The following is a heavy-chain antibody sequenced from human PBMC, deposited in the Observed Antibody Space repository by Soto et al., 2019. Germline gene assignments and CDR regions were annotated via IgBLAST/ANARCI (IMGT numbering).Heavy chain of an antibody. CDR2: IKQDGSEK. V-gene: IGHV3-7*01. J-gene: IGHJ6*03. CDR1: GFTFSSYW. D-gene: IGHD6-13*01. CDR3: ARDGSGYSSSWYSTIYYYYYMAV. Sequence: GGSLRLSCAASGFTFSSYWMSWVRQAPGKGLEWVANIKQDGSEKYYVDSVKGRFTISRDNAKNSLYLQMNSLRAEDTAVYYCARDGSGYSSSWYSTIYYYYYMAVWGKGTTVTVSS.